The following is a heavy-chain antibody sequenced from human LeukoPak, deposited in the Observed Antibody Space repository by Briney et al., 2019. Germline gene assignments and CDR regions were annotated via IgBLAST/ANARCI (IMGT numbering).Heavy chain of an antibody. V-gene: IGHV4-30-4*01. CDR2: IYYSGST. D-gene: IGHD3-10*01. J-gene: IGHJ6*02. CDR3: AREVRGVIITTYYYYGMDV. CDR1: GGSISSGDYY. Sequence: PSETLSLTCTVSGGSISSGDYYWSWIRQPPGKGLEWIGYIYYSGSTYYNPSLKSRATISVDTSKNQFSLKLSSVTAADTAVYYCAREVRGVIITTYYYYGMDVWGQGTTVTVSS.